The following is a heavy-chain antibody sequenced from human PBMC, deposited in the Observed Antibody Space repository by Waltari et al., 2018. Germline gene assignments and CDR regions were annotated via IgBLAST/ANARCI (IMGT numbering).Heavy chain of an antibody. CDR2: IKQDGSEK. CDR3: ASLRSSGIDAFDI. J-gene: IGHJ3*02. V-gene: IGHV3-7*03. CDR1: GFPFSSDW. Sequence: EVQLVESGGGLVQPGGSLRLSWSASGFPFSSDWMSWLCQAPGKGLEWVANIKQDGSEKYYVDSVKGRVTISRDNAKNSLYLQMNSLRAEDTAVYYCASLRSSGIDAFDIWGQGTMVTVSS. D-gene: IGHD6-19*01.